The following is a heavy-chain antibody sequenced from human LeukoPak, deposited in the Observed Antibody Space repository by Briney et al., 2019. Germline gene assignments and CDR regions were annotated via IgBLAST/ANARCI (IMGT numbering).Heavy chain of an antibody. CDR3: ARHPGAYDAFDI. J-gene: IGHJ3*02. CDR1: GGSISSYY. CDR2: IYYSGIT. Sequence: SETLSLTCTVSGGSISSYYWSWIWQPPGKGLEWIGYIYYSGITNYNPSLKSRVTISVDTSKNQSSLNLNSVTAADTAVFYCARHPGAYDAFDIWGQGTMVTVSS. D-gene: IGHD7-27*01. V-gene: IGHV4-59*08.